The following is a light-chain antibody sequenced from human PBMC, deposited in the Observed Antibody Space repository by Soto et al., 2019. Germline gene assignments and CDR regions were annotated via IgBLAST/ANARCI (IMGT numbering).Light chain of an antibody. J-gene: IGLJ2*01. CDR1: SSDVGTYNY. V-gene: IGLV2-11*01. CDR2: DVS. Sequence: QSALTQPRSVSGSPGQSVTISCTGTSSDVGTYNYVSLYQQHPGKAPKLMIYDVSQRPSGVPDRFSGSKSGNTASLTISGIQAEDESDYYCCSYAGRYTSVFGGGTKLTVL. CDR3: CSYAGRYTSV.